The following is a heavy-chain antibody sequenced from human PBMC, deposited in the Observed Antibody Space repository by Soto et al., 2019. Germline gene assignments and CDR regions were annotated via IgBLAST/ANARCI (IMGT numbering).Heavy chain of an antibody. Sequence: EVQLLESGGGLVQPGGSLRLSCAASGFTFSSYAMSWVRQAPGKGLEWVSAISGSGGSTYYADSVKGRFTISRDNSKNTLYLHMNILRAEDKAVYYCAKAPYSGSYSLLVNWFDPWVHGTLVTVSS. CDR2: ISGSGGST. CDR3: AKAPYSGSYSLLVNWFDP. V-gene: IGHV3-23*01. J-gene: IGHJ5*02. D-gene: IGHD1-26*01. CDR1: GFTFSSYA.